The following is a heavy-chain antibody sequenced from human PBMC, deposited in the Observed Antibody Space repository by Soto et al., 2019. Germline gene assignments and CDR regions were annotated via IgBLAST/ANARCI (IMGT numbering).Heavy chain of an antibody. V-gene: IGHV3-30*18. D-gene: IGHD6-13*01. CDR2: ISYDGNSK. CDR1: GFTFSNYD. J-gene: IGHJ6*02. CDR3: AKDRGTAGGGYYGMDV. Sequence: PGGSLRLSCAASGFTFSNYDMHWVRQAPGKGLEWVAVISYDGNSKYYADSVKGRCTISRDNFKNTLYLQMNSLRPEDTAVYYCAKDRGTAGGGYYGMDVWGQGTTVTVSS.